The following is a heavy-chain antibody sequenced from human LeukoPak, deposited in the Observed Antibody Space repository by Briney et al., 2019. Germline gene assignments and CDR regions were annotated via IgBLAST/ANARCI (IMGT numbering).Heavy chain of an antibody. Sequence: SGGSLRLSCAASGFTVSSNYMSWVRQAPGKGLEWVSVIYSGGSTYYADSVKGRFTISRDNSKNTLYLQMNSLRAEDTAVYYCARSQMARYYYGMDVWGQGTLVTVSS. CDR3: ARSQMARYYYGMDV. J-gene: IGHJ6*02. V-gene: IGHV3-66*01. CDR2: IYSGGST. CDR1: GFTVSSNY. D-gene: IGHD5-24*01.